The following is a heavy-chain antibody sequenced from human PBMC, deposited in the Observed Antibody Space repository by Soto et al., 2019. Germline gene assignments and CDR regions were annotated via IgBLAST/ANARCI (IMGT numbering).Heavy chain of an antibody. J-gene: IGHJ4*02. Sequence: PGGSLRLSCAASGFTFSSYAMSWVRQAPGKGLEWVSAISGSGGSTYCADSVKGRFTISRDNSKNTLYLQMNSLRAEDTAVYYCTIFPYDSRVVDYWGQGTLVTVPQ. D-gene: IGHD3-22*01. CDR2: ISGSGGST. V-gene: IGHV3-23*01. CDR1: GFTFSSYA. CDR3: TIFPYDSRVVDY.